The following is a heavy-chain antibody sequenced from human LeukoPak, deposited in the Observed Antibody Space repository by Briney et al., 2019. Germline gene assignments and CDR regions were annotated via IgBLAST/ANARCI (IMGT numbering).Heavy chain of an antibody. CDR2: INWNGGRT. Sequence: GGSLRLSCAASGFTFGDYGMNWVRQVPGKGLQWVSGINWNGGRTGYADSVKGRFTISRDNARNSQFLHLNSLRAEDTALYHCARGVIATVPTAGSEGDYFDYWGQGTLVTVSS. CDR1: GFTFGDYG. J-gene: IGHJ4*02. D-gene: IGHD2-15*01. CDR3: ARGVIATVPTAGSEGDYFDY. V-gene: IGHV3-20*01.